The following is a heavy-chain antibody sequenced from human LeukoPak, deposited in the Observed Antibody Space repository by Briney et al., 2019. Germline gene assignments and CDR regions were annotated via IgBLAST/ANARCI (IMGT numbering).Heavy chain of an antibody. V-gene: IGHV4-59*01. D-gene: IGHD5-12*01. CDR1: GGSISSYY. CDR2: IYYSGST. J-gene: IGHJ4*02. Sequence: SETLSLTCTVSGGSISSYYWSWIRQPPGKGLEWIGYIYYSGSTNYNPSLKSRVTISVDTSKNQFSLKLSSVTAADTAVYYCARDKRGPILYWGQGTLITVSS. CDR3: ARDKRGPILY.